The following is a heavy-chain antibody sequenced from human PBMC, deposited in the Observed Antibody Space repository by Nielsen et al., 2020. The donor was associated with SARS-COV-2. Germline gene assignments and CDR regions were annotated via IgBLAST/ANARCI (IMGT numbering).Heavy chain of an antibody. D-gene: IGHD2-15*01. CDR3: ARILWTWGVVVAGLAY. CDR1: GYTFTGYY. V-gene: IGHV1-2*02. J-gene: IGHJ4*02. CDR2: INPNSGGT. Sequence: ASVKVSCKASGYTFTGYYMHWVRQAPGQGLEWMGWINPNSGGTNYAQKFQGRVTMTRDTSISTAYMELSRLRSDDTAVYYCARILWTWGVVVAGLAYWGQGTLVTVSS.